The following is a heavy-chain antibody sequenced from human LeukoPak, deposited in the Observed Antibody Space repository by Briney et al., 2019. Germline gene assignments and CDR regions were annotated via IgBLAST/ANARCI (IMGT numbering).Heavy chain of an antibody. J-gene: IGHJ4*02. D-gene: IGHD3-22*01. CDR2: INPNSGGT. Sequence: GASVKVSCKASGYTFTGYYMHWVRQAPGQGLEWMGRINPNSGGTNYAQKFQGRVTMTGDTSISTAYMELSRLRSDDTAVYYCARVSYYYDSTLYGYWGQGTLVTVSS. V-gene: IGHV1-2*06. CDR1: GYTFTGYY. CDR3: ARVSYYYDSTLYGY.